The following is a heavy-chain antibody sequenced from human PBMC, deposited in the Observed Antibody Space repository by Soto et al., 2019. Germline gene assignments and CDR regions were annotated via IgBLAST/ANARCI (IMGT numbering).Heavy chain of an antibody. V-gene: IGHV3-23*01. CDR1: GFSFSTYP. D-gene: IGHD6-6*01. CDR3: ARDHSSGIAARQKRFDP. J-gene: IGHJ5*02. Sequence: GGSLRLSCAASGFSFSTYPMVWARQAPGKRLEAFSSISGSGDKTYYKDSVRGRLTISRDNSRNTVDLQMNSLRAEDTTVYYCARDHSSGIAARQKRFDPWGQGTLVTVSS. CDR2: ISGSGDKT.